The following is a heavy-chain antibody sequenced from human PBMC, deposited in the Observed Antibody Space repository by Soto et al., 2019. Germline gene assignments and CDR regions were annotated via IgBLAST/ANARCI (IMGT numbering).Heavy chain of an antibody. CDR1: GGTFSSYA. Sequence: SVKVSCKASGGTFSSYAISWVRQAPGQGLEWMGGIIPIFGTANYAQKFQGRVTITADESTSTAHMELSSLRSEDTAVSYCEKKGLYDAVLRRTTDHSYYGMDLCGQGTTVIVSS. CDR3: EKKGLYDAVLRRTTDHSYYGMDL. J-gene: IGHJ6*02. V-gene: IGHV1-69*13. D-gene: IGHD4-4*01. CDR2: IIPIFGTA.